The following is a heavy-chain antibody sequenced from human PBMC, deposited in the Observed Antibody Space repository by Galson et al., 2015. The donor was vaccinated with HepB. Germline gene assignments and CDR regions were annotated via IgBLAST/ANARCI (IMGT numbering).Heavy chain of an antibody. D-gene: IGHD3-3*01. V-gene: IGHV3-33*01. J-gene: IGHJ6*02. CDR2: IWYDGSNK. Sequence: SLRLSCAASGFTFSSYGMHWVRQAPGKGLEWVAVIWYDGSNKYYADSVKGRFTISRDNSKNTLYLQMNSLRAEDTAVYYCAAEDYDFWSGYFGYYGMDVWGHGTTVTVSS. CDR3: AAEDYDFWSGYFGYYGMDV. CDR1: GFTFSSYG.